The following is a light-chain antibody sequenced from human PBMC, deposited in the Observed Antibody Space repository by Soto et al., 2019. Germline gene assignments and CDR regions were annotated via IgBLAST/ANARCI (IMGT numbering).Light chain of an antibody. J-gene: IGKJ2*01. Sequence: DIQMTQSPSSLSASVGDRVTITCRASQSISTYLNWYQQKPGKAPKLLMFAASSLQSGVPSRFSGSGSGTDFTLTISSLQPEDVATYYCQQSYSIPLTFGQGTNLEIK. CDR2: AAS. V-gene: IGKV1-39*01. CDR1: QSISTY. CDR3: QQSYSIPLT.